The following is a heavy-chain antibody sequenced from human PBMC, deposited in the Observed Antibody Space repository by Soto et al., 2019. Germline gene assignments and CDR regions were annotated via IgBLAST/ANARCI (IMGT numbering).Heavy chain of an antibody. CDR2: TYYRSEWYT. CDR3: ARGHCGSTTCANRFHFYYYGMDV. D-gene: IGHD2-2*01. V-gene: IGHV6-1*01. CDR1: GDSVSSNSAG. Sequence: SQTLSLTCAVSGDSVSSNSAGWNWIRQSPSRGLEWLGRTYYRSEWYTDFAISVKSRIAINPDTSKNQFSLQLNSVTPEDTAVYYCARGHCGSTTCANRFHFYYYGMDVWGQGTTVTVSS. J-gene: IGHJ6*02.